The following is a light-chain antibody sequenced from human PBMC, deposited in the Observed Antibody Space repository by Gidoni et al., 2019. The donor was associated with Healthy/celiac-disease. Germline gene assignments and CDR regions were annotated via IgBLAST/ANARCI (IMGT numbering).Light chain of an antibody. V-gene: IGKV4-1*01. CDR1: QSVLYSSNNKNY. CDR2: GAS. J-gene: IGKJ1*01. CDR3: QHYCNPPT. Sequence: DLVMTQSPHSLAVSLGERATINCKSSQSVLYSSNNKNYLGWYQKKPGQPPKLLINGASTREAGAPSLFGSGASTAFFTLTISSLQADDVAVYCCQHYCNPPTFGQGTKVEIK.